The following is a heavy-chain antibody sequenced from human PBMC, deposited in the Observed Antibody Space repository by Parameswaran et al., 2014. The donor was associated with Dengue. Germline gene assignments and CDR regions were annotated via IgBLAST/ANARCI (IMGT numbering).Heavy chain of an antibody. V-gene: IGHV6-1*01. CDR1: ISVA. Sequence: ISVARWIRQSPSRGLEWLGRTYYRSKWYNDYAVSVKSRITINPDTSKNQFSLQLNSVTPEDTAVYYCARDSRIAVAGTGFDYWGQGTLVTVSS. J-gene: IGHJ4*02. CDR3: ARDSRIAVAGTGFDY. D-gene: IGHD6-19*01. CDR2: TYYRSKWYN.